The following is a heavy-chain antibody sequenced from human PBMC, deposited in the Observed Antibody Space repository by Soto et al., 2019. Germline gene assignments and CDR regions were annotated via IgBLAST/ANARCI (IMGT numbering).Heavy chain of an antibody. CDR2: VYNSGNT. D-gene: IGHD2-8*01. CDR1: GGSMTGYF. V-gene: IGHV4-4*07. J-gene: IGHJ4*02. Sequence: QVQLQESGPGLVKPWETLSLTCTVSGGSMTGYFWTWFRQSAGKGLEWIGHVYNSGNTDYNPSRASRITMAVDTSKREFYLKVQSVTAADTAVYYWARTHWVSVTEYWGQGTLVTVSS. CDR3: ARTHWVSVTEY.